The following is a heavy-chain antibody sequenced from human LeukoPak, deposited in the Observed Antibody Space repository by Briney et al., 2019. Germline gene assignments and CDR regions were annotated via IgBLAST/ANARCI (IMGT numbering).Heavy chain of an antibody. J-gene: IGHJ4*02. CDR3: VRVKYGGLSGYHFDY. D-gene: IGHD4-23*01. V-gene: IGHV3-23*01. CDR2: ISDGGEGT. Sequence: GGSLRLSCAASGFDLWRYAMSWVRQAPGKGLEWVADISDGGEGTHYADSVQGRFTISRDNSKNTVFLQMVSLRDHDTAFYYCVRVKYGGLSGYHFDYWGQGTLVTVSS. CDR1: GFDLWRYA.